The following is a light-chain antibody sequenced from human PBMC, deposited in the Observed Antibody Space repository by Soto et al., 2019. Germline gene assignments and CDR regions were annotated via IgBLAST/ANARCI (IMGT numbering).Light chain of an antibody. J-gene: IGLJ1*01. Sequence: QSVLTQPASVSGSPGQSITISCTGTSSDVASYNYVSWYQQHPGKAPKLMMSEVSNRPSGVSNRFSGSKSGKTASLTISGLQSEDEAEYYCNSYTSSSTFVFGTGTKLTVL. CDR1: SSDVASYNY. CDR3: NSYTSSSTFV. V-gene: IGLV2-14*01. CDR2: EVS.